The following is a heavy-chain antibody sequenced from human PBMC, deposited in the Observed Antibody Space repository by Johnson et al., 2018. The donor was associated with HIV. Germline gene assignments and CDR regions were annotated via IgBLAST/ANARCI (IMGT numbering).Heavy chain of an antibody. CDR1: GFTFNSYA. D-gene: IGHD3-10*01. V-gene: IGHV3-30*04. CDR2: ISYDGSNK. J-gene: IGHJ3*02. CDR3: ARGLRHYYYGSGSYPGVDAFDI. Sequence: QVQLVESGGGVVQPGRSLRLSCAATGFTFNSYAMHWVRQAPGKGLEWVAVISYDGSNKYYADSVKGRFTISRDNSKSTLYLQMNSLRAEDTAVYYCARGLRHYYYGSGSYPGVDAFDIWGQGTMVTVSS.